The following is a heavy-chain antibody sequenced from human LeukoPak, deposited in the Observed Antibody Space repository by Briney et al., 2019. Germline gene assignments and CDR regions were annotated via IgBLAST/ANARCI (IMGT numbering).Heavy chain of an antibody. CDR1: GGSISSNNYY. CDR2: IYYSGST. V-gene: IGHV4-39*07. CDR3: ARGGYYDSSGYPYQGYFDY. J-gene: IGHJ4*02. D-gene: IGHD3-22*01. Sequence: SETLSLTCTVSGGSISSNNYYWGWIRQPPGKGLEWIGIIYYSGSTYYNPSLKSRVTMSVDTSKNQFSLRLTSVTAADTAVYYCARGGYYDSSGYPYQGYFDYWGQGTLVAVSS.